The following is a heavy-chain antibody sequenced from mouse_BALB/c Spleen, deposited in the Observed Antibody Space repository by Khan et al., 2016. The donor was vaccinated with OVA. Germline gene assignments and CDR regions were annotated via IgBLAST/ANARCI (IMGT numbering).Heavy chain of an antibody. CDR2: IYPGSGNT. CDR3: GRVDTTSLDC. CDR1: GYTFTDYY. J-gene: IGHJ2*01. V-gene: IGHV1-77*01. D-gene: IGHD2-3*01. Sequence: QVQLQQPGTELARPGASVKLSCKATGYTFTDYYITWVKQRSRQGLEWIGEIYPGSGNTYYNENFKVKASLTADKSSNTAYMELTSLTTEDSAVYFCGRVDTTSLDCWGQGTTLTVSS.